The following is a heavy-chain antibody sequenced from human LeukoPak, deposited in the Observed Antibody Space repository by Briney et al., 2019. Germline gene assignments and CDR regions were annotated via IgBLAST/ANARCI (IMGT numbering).Heavy chain of an antibody. CDR3: AKGRNYYLDV. V-gene: IGHV3-30*02. Sequence: PGGSLRLSCAASGFTFSSYWMSWVRQAPGKGLEWVAFIRYDGTEKYYADSVKGRFTFPRDNSKNTLYLQMNSLRPEDTAVYYCAKGRNYYLDVWGKGTTVTIFS. CDR2: IRYDGTEK. J-gene: IGHJ6*03. CDR1: GFTFSSYW.